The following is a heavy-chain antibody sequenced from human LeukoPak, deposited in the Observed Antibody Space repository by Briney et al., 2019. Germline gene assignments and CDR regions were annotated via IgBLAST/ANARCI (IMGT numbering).Heavy chain of an antibody. D-gene: IGHD5-24*01. V-gene: IGHV1-2*02. CDR1: GYTFTGYY. CDR2: INPNSGGT. Sequence: EASVKVSCKASGYTFTGYYMRWVRQAPGQGLEWMGWINPNSGGTNYAQKFQGRVTMTRDTSISTDYMELSRLRSDDTAVYYCARGMRWLQSSPKLSYYYYMDVWGKGTTVTVSS. J-gene: IGHJ6*03. CDR3: ARGMRWLQSSPKLSYYYYMDV.